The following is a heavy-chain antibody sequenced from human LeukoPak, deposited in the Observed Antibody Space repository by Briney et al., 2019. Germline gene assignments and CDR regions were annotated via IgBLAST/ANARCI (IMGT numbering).Heavy chain of an antibody. J-gene: IGHJ4*02. V-gene: IGHV1-2*02. CDR2: INPNSGGT. CDR3: AREHCSGGSCYPGGFDY. Sequence: GASVKVSCKASGYTFTGYYMHWVRQAPGQGLEWMGWINPNSGGTNYAQKFQGRVTMTRDTSISTAYMELSRLRSDDTAVYYCAREHCSGGSCYPGGFDYWGQGTLVTVSS. D-gene: IGHD2-15*01. CDR1: GYTFTGYY.